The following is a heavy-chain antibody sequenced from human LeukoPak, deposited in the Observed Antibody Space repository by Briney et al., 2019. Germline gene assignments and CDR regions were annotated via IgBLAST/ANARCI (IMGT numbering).Heavy chain of an antibody. CDR2: IYYSGNT. J-gene: IGHJ6*04. CDR1: GGSISSGTYY. CDR3: ASALFVPNSYYFGMDV. D-gene: IGHD2-8*01. V-gene: IGHV4-30-4*01. Sequence: ASQTLSLTCTVSGGSISSGTYYWSWLRQPPGKGLEWIAYIYYSGNTYSNPSLKRPLTVSVDTFKNQFYLNLNSVTAADTAVYYCASALFVPNSYYFGMDVWGKGTTVTVSS.